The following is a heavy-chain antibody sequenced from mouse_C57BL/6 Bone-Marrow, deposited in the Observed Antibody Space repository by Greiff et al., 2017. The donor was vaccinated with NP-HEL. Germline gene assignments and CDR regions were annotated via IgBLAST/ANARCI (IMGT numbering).Heavy chain of an antibody. J-gene: IGHJ1*03. CDR3: ARYYYGSRGWYFDV. CDR2: IDPNSGGT. Sequence: VQLQQPGADLVKPGASVKLSCKASGYTFTSYWMHWVKQRPGRGLEWIGRIDPNSGGTTFNEKFKTKATLTVDKPSSTAYMQLSSLTSKDSAVYYCARYYYGSRGWYFDVWGTGTTVTVSS. CDR1: GYTFTSYW. D-gene: IGHD1-1*01. V-gene: IGHV1-72*01.